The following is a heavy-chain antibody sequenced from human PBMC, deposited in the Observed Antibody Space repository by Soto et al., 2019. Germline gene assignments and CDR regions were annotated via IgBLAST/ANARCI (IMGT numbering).Heavy chain of an antibody. CDR2: ISYDGSNK. CDR1: GFTFSSYA. CDR3: ARDTGSITMVRGVFDY. Sequence: GESLKISCAASGFTFSSYAMHWVRQAPGKGLEWVAVISYDGSNKYYADSVKGRFTISRDNSKNTLYLQMNSLRAEDTAVYYCARDTGSITMVRGVFDYWGQGTLVTVSS. J-gene: IGHJ4*02. V-gene: IGHV3-30*04. D-gene: IGHD3-10*01.